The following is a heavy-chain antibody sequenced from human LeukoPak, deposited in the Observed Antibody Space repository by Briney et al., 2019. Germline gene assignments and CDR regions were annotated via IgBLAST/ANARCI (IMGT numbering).Heavy chain of an antibody. CDR2: IKSKTDGGTT. CDR1: GFTFSNAW. J-gene: IGHJ4*02. V-gene: IGHV3-15*01. D-gene: IGHD3-10*01. CDR3: TTDKGDHYYGSGSYYYFDY. Sequence: GGSLRLSCAASGFTFSNAWMSWVRQAPGKGLEWVGRIKSKTDGGTTDYAAPVKGRFTISRDDSKNTLYLQMNSLKTEDTAVYYCTTDKGDHYYGSGSYYYFDYWGQGTLVTVSS.